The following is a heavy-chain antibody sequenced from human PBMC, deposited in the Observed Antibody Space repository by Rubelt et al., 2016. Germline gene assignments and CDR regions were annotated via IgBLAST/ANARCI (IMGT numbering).Heavy chain of an antibody. CDR1: GYRFTSFW. D-gene: IGHD2-15*01. CDR2: IYPGNSDT. J-gene: IGHJ4*02. Sequence: GESLKISCKGSGYRFTSFWIGWVRQMPGKGLEWMGTIYPGNSDTRYSPSFEGQVTISADESGSTAYLQWSSLKASDTAMYYCARLLLRALFIVGVVGSCYSLPFGDYWGQGTLVTVSS. V-gene: IGHV5-51*01. CDR3: ARLLLRALFIVGVVGSCYSLPFGDY.